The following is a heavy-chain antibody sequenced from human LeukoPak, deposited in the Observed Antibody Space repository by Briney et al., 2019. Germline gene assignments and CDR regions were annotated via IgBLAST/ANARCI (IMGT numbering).Heavy chain of an antibody. CDR2: IYHSGSA. CDR1: GGSISSNNW. Sequence: PSETLSLTCGVSGGSISSNNWWSWVRQPPGQGLEWIGEIYHSGSANYNPSLKSRVTISVDKSKNQFSLKLSSVTAADTAVYYCARSTSILRYFDWSLAGYFDYWGQGTLVTVSS. J-gene: IGHJ4*02. V-gene: IGHV4-4*02. D-gene: IGHD3-9*01. CDR3: ARSTSILRYFDWSLAGYFDY.